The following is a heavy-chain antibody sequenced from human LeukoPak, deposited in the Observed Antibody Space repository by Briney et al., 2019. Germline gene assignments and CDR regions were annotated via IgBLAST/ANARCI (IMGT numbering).Heavy chain of an antibody. CDR1: GFTFSSYS. D-gene: IGHD6-19*01. Sequence: NPGGSLRLSCAASGFTFSSYSMNWVRQAPGKGLEWVSSISSSSSYIYYADSVKGRFTISRDNAKNSLYLQMNSLRAEDTAVYYCARDGVSSGWYGAGYFDYWGQGTLVTVSS. CDR3: ARDGVSSGWYGAGYFDY. V-gene: IGHV3-21*01. J-gene: IGHJ4*02. CDR2: ISSSSSYI.